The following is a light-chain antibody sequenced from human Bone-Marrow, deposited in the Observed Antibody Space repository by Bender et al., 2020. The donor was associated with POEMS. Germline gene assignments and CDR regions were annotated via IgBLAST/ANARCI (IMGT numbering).Light chain of an antibody. CDR3: QVWTSSSWV. CDR2: QDN. J-gene: IGLJ3*02. Sequence: SYEVTQPPSVSVSPGQTASITCSGDKLGDKYVCWYQQKPGQSPVMVIYQDNNRPSGIPERFSGSISGNTGTLTISGTQTVDEAEYYCQVWTSSSWVFGAGTKLTVL. V-gene: IGLV3-1*01. CDR1: KLGDKY.